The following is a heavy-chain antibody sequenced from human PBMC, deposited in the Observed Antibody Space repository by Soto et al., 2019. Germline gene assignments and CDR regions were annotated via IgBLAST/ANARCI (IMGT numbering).Heavy chain of an antibody. CDR3: ARAAEYYDFWSGYPDYYMDV. J-gene: IGHJ6*03. Sequence: GGSLRLSCAASGFTFSSYWMHWVRQAPGKGLVWVSRINSDGSSTSYADSVKGRFTISRDNAKNTLYLQMNSLRAEDTAVYYCARAAEYYDFWSGYPDYYMDVWGKGTTVTVSS. V-gene: IGHV3-74*01. D-gene: IGHD3-3*01. CDR1: GFTFSSYW. CDR2: INSDGSST.